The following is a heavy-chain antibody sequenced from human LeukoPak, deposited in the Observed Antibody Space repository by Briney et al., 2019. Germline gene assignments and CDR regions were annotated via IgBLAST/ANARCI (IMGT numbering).Heavy chain of an antibody. Sequence: ASVKVSCKASGYTFNSYGISWVRQAPGQGLEWMGWISAYNGHTNYAQKFQGRVTMTTDTSTSTAYMDLRSLRSEDTAVYYCARGGDGYTLRYWGQGALVTVSS. CDR3: ARGGDGYTLRY. CDR2: ISAYNGHT. D-gene: IGHD5-24*01. V-gene: IGHV1-18*01. CDR1: GYTFNSYG. J-gene: IGHJ4*02.